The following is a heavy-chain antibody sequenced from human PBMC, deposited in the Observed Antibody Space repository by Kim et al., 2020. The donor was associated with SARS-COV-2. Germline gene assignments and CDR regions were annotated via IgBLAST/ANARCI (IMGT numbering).Heavy chain of an antibody. J-gene: IGHJ6*02. D-gene: IGHD6-13*01. Sequence: SETLSLTCSVSGASVSNKVHEWSWIRQPPGKGLEWIGNIFYTGHTNYNPSLKSRVTMSVDTSKEEFSLRMTSMTAADTAVYFCARDAARGGMDVWGQGTTVTVS. V-gene: IGHV4-61*08. CDR2: IFYTGHT. CDR1: GASVSNKVHE. CDR3: ARDAARGGMDV.